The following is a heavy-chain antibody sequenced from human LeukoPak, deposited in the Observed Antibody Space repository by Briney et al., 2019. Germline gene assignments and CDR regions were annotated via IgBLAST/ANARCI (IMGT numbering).Heavy chain of an antibody. D-gene: IGHD3-22*01. CDR2: IYYSGST. J-gene: IGHJ4*02. V-gene: IGHV4-30-4*01. Sequence: SQTLSLTCTVSGGSISSGDYYWSWIRQPPGKGLEWIGYIYYSGSTYYNPSLKSRVTISVDTSKNQFSLKLSSVTAADTAVYYCARDRGGYYNTETDYWGQGTLVTVSS. CDR3: ARDRGGYYNTETDY. CDR1: GGSISSGDYY.